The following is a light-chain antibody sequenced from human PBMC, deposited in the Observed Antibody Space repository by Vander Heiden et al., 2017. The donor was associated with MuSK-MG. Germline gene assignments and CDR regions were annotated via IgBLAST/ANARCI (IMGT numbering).Light chain of an antibody. CDR1: QGINIY. J-gene: IGKJ2*01. CDR2: AAS. Sequence: DIQMTQSPSSLSASVRDRVTITCRASQGINIYLNWYQQRPGKAPKLLIYAASTLQSGVPSRFSGSGSGTDFTLTINSLQPEDFATYYCQHTDNIPHTFGQGTKLEIK. V-gene: IGKV1-39*01. CDR3: QHTDNIPHT.